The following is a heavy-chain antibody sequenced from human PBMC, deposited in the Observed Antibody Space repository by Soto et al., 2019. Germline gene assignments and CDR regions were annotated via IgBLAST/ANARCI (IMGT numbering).Heavy chain of an antibody. CDR3: ARKNWTWGFDP. CDR2: IYYTGST. D-gene: IGHD1-1*01. J-gene: IGHJ5*02. Sequence: QVQLQESGPGLVKPSQTLSLTCTVSGASISSGNYYWSWIRQHPGKGLECIGYIYYTGSTYSNPSLRGRLTISVDRSKNQFSLKLSSLTAADTAVYYCARKNWTWGFDPWGQGTLVTVSS. CDR1: GASISSGNYY. V-gene: IGHV4-31*03.